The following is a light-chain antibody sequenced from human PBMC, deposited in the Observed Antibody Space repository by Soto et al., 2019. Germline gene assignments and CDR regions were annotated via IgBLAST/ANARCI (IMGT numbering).Light chain of an antibody. CDR1: QSISSW. CDR2: SAS. J-gene: IGKJ1*01. CDR3: QKYDSAPRT. Sequence: DIQMSQSPSTLSGSVGDRVTITCRASQSISSWLAWYQQKPGKVPVLLIYSASTLKAGIPSRFSGSGAGTDFTLTISSLQPEDFATYYCQKYDSAPRTFGQGTKVDTK. V-gene: IGKV1-27*01.